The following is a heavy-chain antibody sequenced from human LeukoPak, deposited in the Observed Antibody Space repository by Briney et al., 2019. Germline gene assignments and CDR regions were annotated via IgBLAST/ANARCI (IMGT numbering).Heavy chain of an antibody. J-gene: IGHJ4*02. V-gene: IGHV3-21*01. D-gene: IGHD6-13*01. CDR1: GFTFSSYS. CDR3: ARDQVAAAGTFIPFYY. Sequence: PGESLRLSCAAAGFTFSSYSMNWVRQAPGKGLEWVSSISSSSSYIYYADSVKGRFTISRDNAKNSLYLQMNSLRAEDTAVYYCARDQVAAAGTFIPFYYWVQGTLVTVSS. CDR2: ISSSSSYI.